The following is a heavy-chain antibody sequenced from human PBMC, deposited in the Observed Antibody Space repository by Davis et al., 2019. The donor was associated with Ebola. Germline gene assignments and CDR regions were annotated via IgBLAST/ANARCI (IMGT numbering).Heavy chain of an antibody. J-gene: IGHJ4*02. CDR2: INPSGGST. D-gene: IGHD1-26*01. CDR3: ARYSGTHSDY. CDR1: TYTFTSDY. V-gene: IGHV1-46*01. Sequence: AASVKVSCKASTYTFTSDYMHWVRQAPGQGLEWMGIINPSGGSTAYAQKFQGRVTMTRDTSTSTVYMELSSLRSEDTAVYYCARYSGTHSDYWDQGTLVTVSS.